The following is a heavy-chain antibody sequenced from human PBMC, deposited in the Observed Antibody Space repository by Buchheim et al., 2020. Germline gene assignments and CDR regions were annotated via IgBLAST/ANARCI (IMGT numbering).Heavy chain of an antibody. Sequence: QVQLQQWGAGLLKPSETLSLTCAVYGGSFSGYDWSWIRQPPGKGLEWIGEINHRRSTNYNPSLKSRVTISVDTSKKQFSLKWTSVTAADTAVYYCARVMRAAPGKRGFDYWGQGTL. CDR1: GGSFSGYD. CDR2: INHRRST. D-gene: IGHD6-13*01. V-gene: IGHV4-34*01. J-gene: IGHJ4*02. CDR3: ARVMRAAPGKRGFDY.